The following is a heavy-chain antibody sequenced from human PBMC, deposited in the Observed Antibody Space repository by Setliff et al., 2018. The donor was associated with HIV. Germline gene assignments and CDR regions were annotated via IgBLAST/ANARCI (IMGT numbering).Heavy chain of an antibody. CDR3: ARDPTYISSWPGHAFDI. CDR1: NYTFSTYA. J-gene: IGHJ3*02. D-gene: IGHD6-6*01. V-gene: IGHV1-18*01. CDR2: ISTYYGST. Sequence: ASVKVSCKASNYTFSTYAITWVRQAPGQGLEWMGWISTYYGSTKYEQKFQGRVTMTTDLSTSTAHMELRSLRSDDTAVYYCARDPTYISSWPGHAFDIWGQGAMVTVSS.